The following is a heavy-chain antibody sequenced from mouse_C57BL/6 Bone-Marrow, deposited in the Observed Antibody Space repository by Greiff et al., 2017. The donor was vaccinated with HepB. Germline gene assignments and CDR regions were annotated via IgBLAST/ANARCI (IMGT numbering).Heavy chain of an antibody. CDR3: AITTVVATDY. Sequence: EVQRVESGGGLVQPGGSLKLSCAASGFTFSDYYMYWVRQTPEKRLEWVAYISNGGGSTYYPDTVKGRFTISRDNAKNTLYLQMSRLKSEDTAMYYCAITTVVATDYWGQGTTLTVSS. J-gene: IGHJ2*01. CDR1: GFTFSDYY. D-gene: IGHD1-1*01. CDR2: ISNGGGST. V-gene: IGHV5-12*01.